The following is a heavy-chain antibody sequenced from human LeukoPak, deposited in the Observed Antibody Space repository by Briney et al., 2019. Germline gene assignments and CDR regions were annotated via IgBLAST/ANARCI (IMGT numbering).Heavy chain of an antibody. CDR2: ISGSGGST. J-gene: IGHJ4*02. CDR1: GFTFSSFA. Sequence: PEGSLRLSCAASGFTFSSFAMSWVRQAPGKGLEWVSGISGSGGSTYYADSVKGRFTISRDNSKNTLYLQMNGLRAEDTAIYYCARRCGSTCFDYWGQGTLVTVSS. V-gene: IGHV3-23*01. CDR3: ARRCGSTCFDY. D-gene: IGHD6-13*01.